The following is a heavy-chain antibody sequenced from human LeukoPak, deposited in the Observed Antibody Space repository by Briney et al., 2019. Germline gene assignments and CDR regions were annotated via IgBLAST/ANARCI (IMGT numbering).Heavy chain of an antibody. J-gene: IGHJ4*02. CDR1: GGSIGNYY. D-gene: IGHD3-22*01. CDR3: ARSGDYYDSAGYYRLFDY. Sequence: SETLSLTCTVSGGSIGNYYWSWIRQPAGKRPEWIGRIYSGSTYYNPSLKSRVTISVDTSKNQFSLKVSSVTAADTAVYYCARSGDYYDSAGYYRLFDYWGQGSLVTVSS. CDR2: IYSGST. V-gene: IGHV4-4*07.